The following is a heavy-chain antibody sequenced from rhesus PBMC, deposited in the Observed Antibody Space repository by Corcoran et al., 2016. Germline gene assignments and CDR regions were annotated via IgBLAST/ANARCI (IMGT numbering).Heavy chain of an antibody. CDR1: GGTISSGYCY. D-gene: IGHD4-29*01. V-gene: IGHV4S12*01. CDR2: IYSNSEGT. Sequence: QVQLQESGPGVVKPSETLSLTCAVSGGTISSGYCYWSWIRQPPGKGLEWIGGIYSNSEGTNYHPSLKSRVTISQDTSKNQFSLKLSSVTATDTAVYYCATANDYGSTYAFDFWGQGLRVTVSS. J-gene: IGHJ3*01. CDR3: ATANDYGSTYAFDF.